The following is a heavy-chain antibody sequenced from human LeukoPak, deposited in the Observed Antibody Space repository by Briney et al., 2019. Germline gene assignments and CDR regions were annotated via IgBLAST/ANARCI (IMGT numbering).Heavy chain of an antibody. CDR1: GGSISSSSYY. Sequence: PSETLSLTCTVSGGSISSSSYYWGWIRQPPGKGPEWIGSIYYSGSTYYNPSLKSRVTISVDTSKNQFSLKPSSVTAADTAVYYCARAPGRRSTIFGVVSVCFDPWGQGTLVTVSS. J-gene: IGHJ5*02. V-gene: IGHV4-39*07. CDR2: IYYSGST. D-gene: IGHD3-3*01. CDR3: ARAPGRRSTIFGVVSVCFDP.